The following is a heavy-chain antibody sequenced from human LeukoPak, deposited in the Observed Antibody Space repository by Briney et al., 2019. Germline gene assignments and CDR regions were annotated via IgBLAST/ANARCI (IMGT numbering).Heavy chain of an antibody. J-gene: IGHJ4*02. V-gene: IGHV3-23*01. CDR3: AKAYHDSGCLIDY. Sequence: PGRSLRLSCAASGFTFSSYSMNWVRQAPGKGLEWVAAIRGNGATTDYADSVKGRFTISRDNSKSTLYLQMNSLRAEDTAVYYCAKAYHDSGCLIDYWGQGTLVTVSS. CDR2: IRGNGATT. D-gene: IGHD6-19*01. CDR1: GFTFSSYS.